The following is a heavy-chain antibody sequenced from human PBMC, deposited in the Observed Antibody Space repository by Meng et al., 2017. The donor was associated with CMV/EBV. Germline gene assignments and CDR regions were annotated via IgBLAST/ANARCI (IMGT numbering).Heavy chain of an antibody. CDR1: GFTFSSYG. CDR3: AKDKQYYDSSGWIDY. D-gene: IGHD3-22*01. CDR2: LRYDGSNK. Sequence: GGFLRLSGAASGFTFSSYGMHWVRQAPGKGLEWVAFLRYDGSNKYYADSVKGRFTISRDNSKNTLYLQMNSLRAEDTAVYYCAKDKQYYDSSGWIDYWGQGTLVTVSS. J-gene: IGHJ4*02. V-gene: IGHV3-30*02.